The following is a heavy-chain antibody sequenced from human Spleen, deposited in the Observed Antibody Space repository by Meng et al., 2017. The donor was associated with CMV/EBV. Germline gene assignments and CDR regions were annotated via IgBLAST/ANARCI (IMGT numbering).Heavy chain of an antibody. D-gene: IGHD2-15*01. CDR1: GFTFSSYS. CDR2: ISSSSSHR. CDR3: ARGSWYCSGITCSSTYYFDY. V-gene: IGHV3-21*01. J-gene: IGHJ4*02. Sequence: GGSLRLSCAASGFTFSSYSMNWVRQAPGKGLEWVSSISSSSSHRYYADTVKGRFTISRDNAKNSLFLQMNSLRAEDTAVYYCARGSWYCSGITCSSTYYFDYWGQGTLVTVSS.